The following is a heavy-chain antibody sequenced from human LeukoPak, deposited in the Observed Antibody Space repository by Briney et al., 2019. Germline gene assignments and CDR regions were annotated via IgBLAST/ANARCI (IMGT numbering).Heavy chain of an antibody. Sequence: ASVNVSCKASGGTFSSYAISWVRQAPGQGLEWMGGIIPIFGTANYAQKFQGRVTITADESTSTAYMELSSLRSEDTAVYYCARGRIQLSYYGMDVWGQGTTVTVSS. J-gene: IGHJ6*02. CDR3: ARGRIQLSYYGMDV. V-gene: IGHV1-69*13. CDR2: IIPIFGTA. D-gene: IGHD5-18*01. CDR1: GGTFSSYA.